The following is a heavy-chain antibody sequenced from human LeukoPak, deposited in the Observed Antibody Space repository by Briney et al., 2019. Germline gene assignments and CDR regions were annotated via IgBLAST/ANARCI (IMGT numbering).Heavy chain of an antibody. J-gene: IGHJ4*02. CDR3: ARELYDSSGYYCDY. V-gene: IGHV3-30*04. CDR2: ISYDGSNK. Sequence: PGGSLRLSCAASGFTFSSYAMHWVRQAPGKGLEWVAVISYDGSNKYYADSVKGRFTISRDNSKNTRYLQMNSLRAEDTAVYYCARELYDSSGYYCDYWGQGTLVTVSS. CDR1: GFTFSSYA. D-gene: IGHD3-22*01.